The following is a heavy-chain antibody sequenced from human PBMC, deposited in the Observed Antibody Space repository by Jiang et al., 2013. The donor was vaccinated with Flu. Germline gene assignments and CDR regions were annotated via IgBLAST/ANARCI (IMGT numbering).Heavy chain of an antibody. J-gene: IGHJ3*02. Sequence: GSGLVKPSETLSLTCAVYGGSFSGYYWSWIRQPPGKGLEWIGEINHSGSTNYNPSLKSRVTISVDTSKNQFSLKLSSVTAADTAVYYCARPTYSSPDAFDIWGQGTMVTVSS. CDR3: ARPTYSSPDAFDI. V-gene: IGHV4-34*01. CDR2: INHSGST. CDR1: GGSFSGYY. D-gene: IGHD6-13*01.